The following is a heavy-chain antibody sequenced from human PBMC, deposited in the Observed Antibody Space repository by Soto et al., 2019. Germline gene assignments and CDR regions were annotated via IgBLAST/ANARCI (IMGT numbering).Heavy chain of an antibody. J-gene: IGHJ4*02. V-gene: IGHV1-8*01. CDR2: VNPNNGDT. CDR1: GYTFSNYD. Sequence: QVQLVQSGAELKKPGASVKVPCKASGYTFSNYDMNWVRQATGQGPEWIGWVNPNNGDTGYAQKFEGRVTLTTDISTTTAYKDLTSLRSEVTASDYFANVSRKGSGIDVDYWGQGTLFTVSS. CDR3: ANVSRKGSGIDVDY. D-gene: IGHD3-10*01.